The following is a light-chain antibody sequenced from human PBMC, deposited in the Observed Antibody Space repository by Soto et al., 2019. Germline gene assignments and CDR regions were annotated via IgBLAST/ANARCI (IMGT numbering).Light chain of an antibody. Sequence: AIQLTQSPSSLSASVGARVTLPCRASQGISSALAWYQQKPGKAPKLLIYDASSLESGVPSRFSGSGSGTDFTLTISSLQPEDFATYYCQQFNSYPLTFGPGTKVDIK. V-gene: IGKV1-13*02. J-gene: IGKJ3*01. CDR2: DAS. CDR3: QQFNSYPLT. CDR1: QGISSA.